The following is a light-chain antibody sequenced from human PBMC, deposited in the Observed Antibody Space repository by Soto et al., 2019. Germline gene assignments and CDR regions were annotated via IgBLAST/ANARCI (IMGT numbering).Light chain of an antibody. CDR3: QQYNSSSPLT. Sequence: DIQMTQSPSTLSASLGDRVTITCRASQTISSWLAWYQQKPGKAPKLLIYKASNLESGVPSRFSGSGSGTEFTLTISSLQPDDFATYYCQQYNSSSPLTVGGGTKVDSK. V-gene: IGKV1-5*03. J-gene: IGKJ4*01. CDR1: QTISSW. CDR2: KAS.